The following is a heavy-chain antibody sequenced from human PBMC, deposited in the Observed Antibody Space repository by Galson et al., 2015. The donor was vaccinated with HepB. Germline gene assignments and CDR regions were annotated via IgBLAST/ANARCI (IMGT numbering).Heavy chain of an antibody. Sequence: SLRLSCAASGFTFSSYAIIWVRQAPGKGLEWVSSISGGGGNTFYSESVKGRFTISRDNSKNTLFLQMNSLRADDTAVYSCAKSLRHYPYDMDVWGPGTTVSVSS. D-gene: IGHD1-26*01. CDR2: ISGGGGNT. CDR3: AKSLRHYPYDMDV. J-gene: IGHJ6*02. V-gene: IGHV3-23*01. CDR1: GFTFSSYA.